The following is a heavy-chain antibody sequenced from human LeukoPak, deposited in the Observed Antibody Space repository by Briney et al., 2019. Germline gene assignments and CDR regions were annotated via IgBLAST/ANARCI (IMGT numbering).Heavy chain of an antibody. Sequence: PGGSLRLSCAASGFTLSSNAMNWVRQAPGKGLEWVSSISSSSSYIYYADSVKGRFTISRDNAKNSLYLQMNSLRAEDTAVYYCARDLVAAAGTGAFDYWGQGTLVTVSS. CDR1: GFTLSSNA. V-gene: IGHV3-21*01. J-gene: IGHJ4*02. D-gene: IGHD6-13*01. CDR3: ARDLVAAAGTGAFDY. CDR2: ISSSSSYI.